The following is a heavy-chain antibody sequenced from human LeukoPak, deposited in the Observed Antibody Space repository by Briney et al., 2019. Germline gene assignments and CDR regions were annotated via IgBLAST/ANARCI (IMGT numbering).Heavy chain of an antibody. CDR2: IYTSGST. CDR1: GGSISTYY. Sequence: KPSETLSLTCTVSGGSISTYYWSWIRQPPGKGLEWIGYIYTSGSTNYNPSLKSRVTISVDTSKNQFSLKLSSVTAADTAVYYCARSSPGGSGWYGAPYYYYYMDVWGKGTTVTVSS. J-gene: IGHJ6*03. V-gene: IGHV4-4*09. CDR3: ARSSPGGSGWYGAPYYYYYMDV. D-gene: IGHD6-19*01.